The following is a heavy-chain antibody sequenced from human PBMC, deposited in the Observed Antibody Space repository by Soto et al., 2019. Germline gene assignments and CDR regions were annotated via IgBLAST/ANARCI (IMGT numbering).Heavy chain of an antibody. Sequence: GESLKISFKGSGYSFTSYLISWVRQMPGKGLEWMGRIDPSDSYTNYSPSFQGHVTISADKSISTAYLQWSSLKASDTAMYYCWRHHRGAAIVVVTAAEGEDAFDIWGQGTIVTLSS. CDR1: GYSFTSYL. D-gene: IGHD2-2*01. CDR3: WRHHRGAAIVVVTAAEGEDAFDI. J-gene: IGHJ3*02. CDR2: IDPSDSYT. V-gene: IGHV5-10-1*01.